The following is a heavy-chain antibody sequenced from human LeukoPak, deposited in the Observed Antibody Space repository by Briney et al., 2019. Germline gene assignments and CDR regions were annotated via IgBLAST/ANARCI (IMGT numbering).Heavy chain of an antibody. V-gene: IGHV3-23*01. CDR2: ISGGDGTT. J-gene: IGHJ4*02. CDR3: AKKVVGLTGTPMFDY. CDR1: GFTFSSYA. Sequence: GGSLRLSCAASGFTFSSYAMSWVRQAPGKGLEWVSAISGGDGTTFYADSVKGRFTISRDNSKNTLYLQMNSLTAEDTAVYYCAKKVVGLTGTPMFDYWGQGTLVTVSS. D-gene: IGHD2-15*01.